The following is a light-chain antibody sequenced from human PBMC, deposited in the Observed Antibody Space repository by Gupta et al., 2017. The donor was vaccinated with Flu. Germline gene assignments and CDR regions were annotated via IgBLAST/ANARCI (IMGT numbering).Light chain of an antibody. V-gene: IGKV1-9*01. CDR2: AVS. CDR1: QAISHS. Sequence: IPLSPSPSFLSASVGDRVAITCRASQAISHSLAWYQQKSGEVPKLLIYAVSTLQTAVPSRFRGSGSGTDFTLTTTSLKPEDAGSYYCQRFYTDPVTFGGGTKVEIK. CDR3: QRFYTDPVT. J-gene: IGKJ4*01.